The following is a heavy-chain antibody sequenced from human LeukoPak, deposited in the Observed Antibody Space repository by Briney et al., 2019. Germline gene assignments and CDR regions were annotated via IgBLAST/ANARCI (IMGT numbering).Heavy chain of an antibody. D-gene: IGHD6-19*01. V-gene: IGHV3-30*03. J-gene: IGHJ4*02. CDR2: ISYDGSNK. CDR1: GFTFSSYG. CDR3: ASVGVAGGVYFDY. Sequence: PGGSLRLSCAASGFTFSSYGMHWGRQAPGKGLEWVAVISYDGSNKYYADSVKGRFTISRDNSKNTLYLQMNSLRAEDTAVYYCASVGVAGGVYFDYWGQGTLVTVSS.